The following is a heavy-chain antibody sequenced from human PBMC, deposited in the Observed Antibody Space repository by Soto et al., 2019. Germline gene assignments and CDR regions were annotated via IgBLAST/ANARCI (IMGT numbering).Heavy chain of an antibody. Sequence: EVQLVESGGGLVQPGGSLRLSCAASGFTFSSYWMHWVRQAPGKGLVWVSRINSDGSSTSYAASVKGRFTISRDNAKNTLYLQINSVRAEDTAVYYCARASSTVRGVIRAHMDGWGKVTTVTVSS. J-gene: IGHJ6*03. D-gene: IGHD3-10*01. CDR3: ARASSTVRGVIRAHMDG. CDR2: INSDGSST. CDR1: GFTFSSYW. V-gene: IGHV3-74*01.